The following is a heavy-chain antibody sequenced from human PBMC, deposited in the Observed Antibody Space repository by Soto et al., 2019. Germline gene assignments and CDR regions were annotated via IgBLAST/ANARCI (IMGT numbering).Heavy chain of an antibody. D-gene: IGHD2-2*02. J-gene: IGHJ6*02. CDR1: GFIFSGSA. V-gene: IGHV3-73*01. CDR3: ARGQGAAIGDYYYHGMDV. CDR2: IRSRANNFAT. Sequence: GGSLRLSCAASGFIFSGSAVHWVRQASGKGLEWVGRIRSRANNFATSSAASVKGRFTFSRDDSKNTAYLQMNTLKPEDTAVYYCARGQGAAIGDYYYHGMDVWGQGTTVTVSS.